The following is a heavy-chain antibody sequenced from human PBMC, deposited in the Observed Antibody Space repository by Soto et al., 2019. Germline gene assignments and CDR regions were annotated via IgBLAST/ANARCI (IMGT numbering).Heavy chain of an antibody. CDR1: GFTFSDYY. J-gene: IGHJ6*02. CDR3: AKDLLGYSSGWSPGSYYYGMDV. V-gene: IGHV3-30*18. D-gene: IGHD6-19*01. Sequence: PGGSLRLSCAASGFTFSDYYMTWIRQAPGKGLEWVAVISYDGSNKYYADSVKGRFTISRDNSKNTLYLQMNSLRAEDTAVYYCAKDLLGYSSGWSPGSYYYGMDVWGQGTTVTVSS. CDR2: ISYDGSNK.